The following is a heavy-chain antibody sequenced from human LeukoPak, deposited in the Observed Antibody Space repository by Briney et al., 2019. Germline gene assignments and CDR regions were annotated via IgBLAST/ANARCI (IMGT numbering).Heavy chain of an antibody. V-gene: IGHV3-30*02. CDR3: ARTYAYDATGDRGH. D-gene: IGHD3-16*01. J-gene: IGHJ4*02. Sequence: GGSLRLSCAASGFAFSSYGTHWVRQAPGKGLEWVTFIRYDGSNKYYTDSVKGRFTISRDNSYKTLYLQMNSLRAEDTAVYYCARTYAYDATGDRGHWGQGTLVTVSS. CDR2: IRYDGSNK. CDR1: GFAFSSYG.